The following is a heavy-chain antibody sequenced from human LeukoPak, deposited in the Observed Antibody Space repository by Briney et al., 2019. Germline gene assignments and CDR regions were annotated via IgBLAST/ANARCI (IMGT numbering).Heavy chain of an antibody. D-gene: IGHD3-22*01. CDR3: ARDQGDSSGYCDY. J-gene: IGHJ4*02. V-gene: IGHV3-7*01. CDR2: IKQDGSEK. CDR1: GFTFSSYW. Sequence: GGSLRLSCAASGFTFSSYWMSWVRQAPGKGLEWVANIKQDGSEKYYVDSVKGRFTISRDNAKNSLYLQMNSLRAEDTAVYYCARDQGDSSGYCDYWGQGTLVTVSS.